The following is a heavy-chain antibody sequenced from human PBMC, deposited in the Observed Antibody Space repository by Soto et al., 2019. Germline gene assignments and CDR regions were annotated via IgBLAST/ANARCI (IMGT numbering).Heavy chain of an antibody. CDR1: GFTFSSYA. CDR3: AREVTAPGDY. V-gene: IGHV3-30-3*01. Sequence: QVQLVESGGGVVQPGRSLRLSCAASGFTFSSYAMHWVRQAPGKGLEWVAVISYDGSNKYCADSVKGRFTISRDNSKNTLYLQMNSLRAEDTAVYYCAREVTAPGDYWGQGTLVTVSS. CDR2: ISYDGSNK. J-gene: IGHJ4*02. D-gene: IGHD5-18*01.